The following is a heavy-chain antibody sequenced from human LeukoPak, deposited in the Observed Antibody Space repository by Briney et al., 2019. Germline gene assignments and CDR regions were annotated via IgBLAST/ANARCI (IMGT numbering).Heavy chain of an antibody. CDR3: ARVTQWPRFGMDV. J-gene: IGHJ6*02. CDR2: INHSGST. CDR1: GGSFSGYY. Sequence: PSETLSLTCAVYGGSFSGYYWSWIRQPPGKGLEWIGEINHSGSTNYNPSLKSRVTISVDTSKNQFSLKLSSVTAADTAVYYCARVTQWPRFGMDVWGQGTTVTVSS. D-gene: IGHD6-19*01. V-gene: IGHV4-34*01.